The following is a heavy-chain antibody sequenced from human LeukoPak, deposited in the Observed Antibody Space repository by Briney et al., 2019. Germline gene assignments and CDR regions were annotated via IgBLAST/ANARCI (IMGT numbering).Heavy chain of an antibody. V-gene: IGHV3-23*01. D-gene: IGHD2-2*01. CDR1: GFAFSSYA. J-gene: IGHJ4*02. CDR3: AKGPLPDVSYHDY. Sequence: GGSLRLSCAASGFAFSSYAMSWVRQAPGKGLEWVSTIGRGGGDTYYADSVKGRFTISRDNSMNTLDLQMNSLRAEDTAVYYCAKGPLPDVSYHDYWGQGTLVTVSS. CDR2: IGRGGGDT.